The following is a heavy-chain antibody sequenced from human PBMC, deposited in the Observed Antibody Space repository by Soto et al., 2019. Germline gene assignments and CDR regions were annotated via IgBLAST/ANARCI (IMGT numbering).Heavy chain of an antibody. Sequence: SETLSLTCTVSGGSITSSYYWGWIRQPPGKGLEWIGYIYYSGSTNYNPSLKSRVTISVDTSKNQFSLKLSSVTAADTAVYYCARGGWRQIDYWGQGTLVTVSS. J-gene: IGHJ4*02. CDR1: GGSITSSYY. D-gene: IGHD3-3*01. CDR3: ARGGWRQIDY. V-gene: IGHV4-59*08. CDR2: IYYSGST.